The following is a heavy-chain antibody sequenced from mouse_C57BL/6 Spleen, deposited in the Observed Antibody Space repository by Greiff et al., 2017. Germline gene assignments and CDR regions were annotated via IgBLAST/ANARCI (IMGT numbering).Heavy chain of an antibody. V-gene: IGHV1-39*01. CDR1: GYSFTDYN. Sequence: VQLQQSGPELVKPGDSVKISCKASGYSFTDYNMNWVKQSNGKSLEWIGVINPNYGTTSYNQKFKGKATLTVDQSYITAYMQLNSLTSEDSSVYYCVLYGNYVGYAMDYWGQGTSVTVSS. CDR2: INPNYGTT. J-gene: IGHJ4*01. D-gene: IGHD2-1*01. CDR3: VLYGNYVGYAMDY.